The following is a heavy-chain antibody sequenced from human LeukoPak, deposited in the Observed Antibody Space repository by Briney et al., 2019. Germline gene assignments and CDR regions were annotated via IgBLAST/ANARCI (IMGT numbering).Heavy chain of an antibody. V-gene: IGHV3-48*03. D-gene: IGHD3-22*01. CDR3: CLLTYYYDSSGYYLNY. J-gene: IGHJ4*02. CDR1: GFTFSSYE. Sequence: GGSLRLSCAASGFTFSSYEMNWVRQAPGKGLEWVSYISSSGSTIYYADSVKGRFTISRDNAKNSLYLQMNSLRAEDTAVYYCCLLTYYYDSSGYYLNYWGQGTLVTVSS. CDR2: ISSSGSTI.